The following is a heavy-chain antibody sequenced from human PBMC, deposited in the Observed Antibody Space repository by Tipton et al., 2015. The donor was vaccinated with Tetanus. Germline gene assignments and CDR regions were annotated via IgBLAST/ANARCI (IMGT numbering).Heavy chain of an antibody. D-gene: IGHD2-2*01. CDR1: GGSFSGYY. CDR3: ARRSYCSSSRCFDAFDL. CDR2: INYSGTT. Sequence: GLVKPSETLSLTCAVYGGSFSGYYWNWIRQPPGKGLEWIGEINYSGTTNYNPSLKSRVTISLDTSKTHVYLNLSSVTAADTSVYYCARRSYCSSSRCFDAFDLWGQGTMVTVSS. V-gene: IGHV4-34*01. J-gene: IGHJ3*01.